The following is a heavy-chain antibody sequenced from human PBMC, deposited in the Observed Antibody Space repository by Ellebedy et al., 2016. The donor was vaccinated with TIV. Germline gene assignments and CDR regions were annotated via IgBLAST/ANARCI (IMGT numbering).Heavy chain of an antibody. Sequence: GESLKISXAASGFTFGDYAMSWVRQAPGRGLEWVSSISGSGYGIYYRDSVKGRFTISRDNSKNTLYLQMNSLRVEDTAIYYCAKDHGTTVVSKGRDYWGQGSQVTVAS. V-gene: IGHV3-23*01. CDR3: AKDHGTTVVSKGRDY. J-gene: IGHJ4*02. CDR2: ISGSGYGI. D-gene: IGHD4-23*01. CDR1: GFTFGDYA.